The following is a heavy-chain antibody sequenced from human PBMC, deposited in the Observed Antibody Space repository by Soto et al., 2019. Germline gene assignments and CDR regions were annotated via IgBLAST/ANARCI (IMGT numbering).Heavy chain of an antibody. D-gene: IGHD3-22*01. Sequence: ETLSLTCTVSGGSISSYYWSWIRQPPGKGLEWIGYVHYTGSTNYNSPLKSRVTISVDTSKTQFSLKLSSVTAADTAVYYCARGIYDSSGYYTRVFDYWGPGTLVTVSS. V-gene: IGHV4-59*01. J-gene: IGHJ4*02. CDR1: GGSISSYY. CDR3: ARGIYDSSGYYTRVFDY. CDR2: VHYTGST.